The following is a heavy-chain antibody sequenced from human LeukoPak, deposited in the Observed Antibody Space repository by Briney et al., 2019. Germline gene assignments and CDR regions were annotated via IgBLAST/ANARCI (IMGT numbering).Heavy chain of an antibody. V-gene: IGHV4-39*01. CDR2: IYYTGNS. J-gene: IGHJ6*03. Sequence: SETLSLNCTVSGDSIRSSSYYWGWIRQPPGKELEWIGYIYYTGNSYNNPSLKSRVTISIDTSKNQFSLMLTSVTAADTAVYYCARQSPYYYCMDVWGKGTSVTVSS. CDR3: ARQSPYYYCMDV. CDR1: GDSIRSSSYY.